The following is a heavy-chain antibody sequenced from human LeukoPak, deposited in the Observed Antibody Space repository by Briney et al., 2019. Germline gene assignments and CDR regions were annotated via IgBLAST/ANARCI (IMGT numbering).Heavy chain of an antibody. CDR2: ISAYNGNT. Sequence: ASVKVSCKASGYTFTSYGISWVRQAPGQGLEWMGWISAYNGNTNYAQKLQGRVTMTTDTSTSTAYMELSSLRSEDTAVYYCGIAAAGAYYYYYMDVWGKGTTVTISS. CDR3: GIAAAGAYYYYYMDV. J-gene: IGHJ6*03. D-gene: IGHD6-13*01. V-gene: IGHV1-18*01. CDR1: GYTFTSYG.